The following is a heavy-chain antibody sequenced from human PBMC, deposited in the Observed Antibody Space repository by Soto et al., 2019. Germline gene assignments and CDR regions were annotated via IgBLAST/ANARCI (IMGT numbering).Heavy chain of an antibody. CDR1: GGSISSYY. J-gene: IGHJ4*02. V-gene: IGHV4-59*01. CDR2: TYYSGST. CDR3: ARDREPHSGWYFDY. Sequence: XATLSLTCTVSGGSISSYYWSWIRQPPGKGLEWIGYTYYSGSTNYNPSLKSRVTISVDTSKNQFSLKLSSVTAADTAVYYCARDREPHSGWYFDYWGQGTLVTVSS. D-gene: IGHD6-19*01.